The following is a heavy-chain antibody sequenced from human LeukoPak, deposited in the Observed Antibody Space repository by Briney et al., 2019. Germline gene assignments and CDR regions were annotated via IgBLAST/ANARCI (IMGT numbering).Heavy chain of an antibody. D-gene: IGHD1-1*01. CDR3: ASAWSDYYGMDV. Sequence: PGGSLRPSCAASGFIFSGSAVYWVRQASGKGLEWVGRIRSKTNNYATAYAASVKGRFTFSRDDLKNTAYLQMNSLETDDTAVYYCASAWSDYYGMDVWGQGTTVTVSS. J-gene: IGHJ6*02. CDR2: IRSKTNNYAT. V-gene: IGHV3-73*01. CDR1: GFIFSGSA.